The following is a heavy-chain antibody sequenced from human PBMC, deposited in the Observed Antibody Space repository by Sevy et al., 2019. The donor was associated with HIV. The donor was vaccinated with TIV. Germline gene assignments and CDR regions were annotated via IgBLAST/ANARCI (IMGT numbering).Heavy chain of an antibody. V-gene: IGHV3-48*02. CDR3: VRDTQFGFDY. Sequence: GGSLRLSCVASGFRFSDEPMNWVLQAPGKGLEWISNIRSDSSVMSYADTVRGRFTVSRDNARNSLSLQLNSLRDEDTALYYCVRDTQFGFDYWGQGTLVTVSS. CDR2: IRSDSSVM. D-gene: IGHD3-16*01. J-gene: IGHJ4*02. CDR1: GFRFSDEP.